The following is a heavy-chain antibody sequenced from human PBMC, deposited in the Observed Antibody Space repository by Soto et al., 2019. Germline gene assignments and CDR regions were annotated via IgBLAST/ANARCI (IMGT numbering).Heavy chain of an antibody. D-gene: IGHD4-17*01. V-gene: IGHV4-38-2*02. Sequence: PSETLSLTCLVSGFPISSTYSWGWIRQPPGKGLEWTGSISHSGTTSYSPSLTSRVSISVDTSKNQVSLKLTSVTAADTAVYFCARVTMVIRDSDHFGVDVWGHGATVTVSS. CDR1: GFPISSTYS. CDR2: ISHSGTT. CDR3: ARVTMVIRDSDHFGVDV. J-gene: IGHJ6*02.